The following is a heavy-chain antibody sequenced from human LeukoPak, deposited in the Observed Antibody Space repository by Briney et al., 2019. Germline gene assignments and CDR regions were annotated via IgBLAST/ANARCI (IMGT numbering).Heavy chain of an antibody. Sequence: PGGSLRLSCAASGFTFSSYGMHWVRQAPGKGLEWVAVISYDGSNKYYADSVEGRFTISRDNSKNTLYLQMNSLRAKDTAVYYCAKGGLKGVLDYWGQGTLVTVSS. D-gene: IGHD2-8*01. CDR3: AKGGLKGVLDY. CDR2: ISYDGSNK. J-gene: IGHJ4*02. V-gene: IGHV3-30*18. CDR1: GFTFSSYG.